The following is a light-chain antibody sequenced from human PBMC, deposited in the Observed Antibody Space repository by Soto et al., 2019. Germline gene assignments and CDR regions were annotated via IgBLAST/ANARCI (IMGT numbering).Light chain of an antibody. CDR3: QSYDSSLSGYV. J-gene: IGLJ1*01. Sequence: QSALTQPPSVSGAPGQRVTISCTGSSSNIGAGYDEHWYQQLPGTAPKLLIYGNSNRPSGVPDRFSGSKSGTSASLAITGLQAEDEADYYCQSYDSSLSGYVFGTGTKLTVL. CDR1: SSNIGAGYD. V-gene: IGLV1-40*01. CDR2: GNS.